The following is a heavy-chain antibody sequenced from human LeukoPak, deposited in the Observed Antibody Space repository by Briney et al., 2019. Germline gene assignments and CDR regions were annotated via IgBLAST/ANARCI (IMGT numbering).Heavy chain of an antibody. J-gene: IGHJ6*03. CDR2: INHSGST. CDR3: ARQGPAGPPYYYYIDV. Sequence: SETLSLTCAVYGGSFSGYYWSWIRQPPGKGLEWIGEINHSGSTNYNPSLKSRVTISVDTSKNQFSLKLSSVTAADTAVYYCARQGPAGPPYYYYIDVWGKGTTVTVSS. V-gene: IGHV4-34*01. CDR1: GGSFSGYY.